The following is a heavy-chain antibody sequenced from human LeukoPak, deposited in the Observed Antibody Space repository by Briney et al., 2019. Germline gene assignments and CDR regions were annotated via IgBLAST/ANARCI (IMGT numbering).Heavy chain of an antibody. D-gene: IGHD2-15*01. CDR1: GFTFSSYS. Sequence: GGSLRLSCAASGFTFSSYSMNWVRHAPGGGLEWVSSISSTSTYIYYADSVKDRFTISRDSAKNSLYLQMNSLRAEDTAVYYCARDSPYCSGGSCYRENYFDYWGQGTLVTVSS. CDR2: ISSTSTYI. CDR3: ARDSPYCSGGSCYRENYFDY. V-gene: IGHV3-21*01. J-gene: IGHJ4*02.